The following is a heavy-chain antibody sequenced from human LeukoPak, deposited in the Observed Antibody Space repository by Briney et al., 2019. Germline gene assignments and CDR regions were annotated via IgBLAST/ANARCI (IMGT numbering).Heavy chain of an antibody. V-gene: IGHV3-30*03. CDR3: ARGRFPSVYGMDV. CDR1: GFTFSSYG. D-gene: IGHD3-3*01. CDR2: ISYDGSNK. J-gene: IGHJ6*02. Sequence: GGSLRLSCAASGFTFSSYGMHWVRQAPGRGLEWVAVISYDGSNKYYADSVKGRLTISRDNSKNTLYLQMNSLRAEDTAVYYCARGRFPSVYGMDVWGQGTTVTVSS.